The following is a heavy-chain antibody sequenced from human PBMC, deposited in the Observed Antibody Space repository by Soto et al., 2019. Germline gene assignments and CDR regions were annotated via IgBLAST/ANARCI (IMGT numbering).Heavy chain of an antibody. D-gene: IGHD2-2*01. CDR1: GGSISSYY. CDR3: ASPYCTNTSCYDNWLDP. Sequence: SETLSLTCTVAGGSISSYYCSWIRQPAGKGLEWIGRVYTSGSSNTGSTKYNPAFKSRVTMSVDLSKNQFSLKLTSLTAADTAVYYCASPYCTNTSCYDNWLDPCGQGTLVTVSS. CDR2: VYTSGSSNTGST. J-gene: IGHJ5*02. V-gene: IGHV4-4*07.